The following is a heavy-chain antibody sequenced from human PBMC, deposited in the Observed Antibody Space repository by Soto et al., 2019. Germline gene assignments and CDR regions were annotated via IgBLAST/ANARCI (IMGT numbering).Heavy chain of an antibody. Sequence: ASVKVSCKVSGDTLTELSMHWVRQAPGKGLEWMGGFDPEDGETIYAQKFQGRVTMTEDTSTDTAYMELSSLRSEDTAVYYCVIGIKWLGWSDYWGQGTLVTVSS. CDR2: FDPEDGET. CDR3: VIGIKWLGWSDY. D-gene: IGHD5-12*01. V-gene: IGHV1-24*01. J-gene: IGHJ4*02. CDR1: GDTLTELS.